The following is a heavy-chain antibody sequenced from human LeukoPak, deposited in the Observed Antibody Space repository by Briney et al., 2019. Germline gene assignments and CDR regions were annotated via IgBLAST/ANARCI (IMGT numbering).Heavy chain of an antibody. V-gene: IGHV3-23*01. CDR3: AKAVVIVPTATPFDY. D-gene: IGHD2-2*01. J-gene: IGHJ4*02. Sequence: GGSLRLSCAASGFSFSNYAMSWVRQAPGKGLEWVSAISGRGANTYYADSVKGRFTISKDNSKNTLYMQMNSLRAEDTAVYYCAKAVVIVPTATPFDYWGQGTLVTVSS. CDR2: ISGRGANT. CDR1: GFSFSNYA.